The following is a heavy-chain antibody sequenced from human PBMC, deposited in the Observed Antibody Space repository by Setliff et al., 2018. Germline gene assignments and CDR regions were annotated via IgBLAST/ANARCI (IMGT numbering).Heavy chain of an antibody. V-gene: IGHV1-2*02. J-gene: IGHJ4*02. CDR1: GYTFTGFY. Sequence: ASVKVSCKASGYTFTGFYMHWVRQAPGQGLEWMGWINPNSGGTNYAQKFQGRVTMTTDTSISTAYMEVSRLTSDDTAVYYCARESRVAATNDYWGQGILVTSPQ. CDR2: INPNSGGT. D-gene: IGHD2-15*01. CDR3: ARESRVAATNDY.